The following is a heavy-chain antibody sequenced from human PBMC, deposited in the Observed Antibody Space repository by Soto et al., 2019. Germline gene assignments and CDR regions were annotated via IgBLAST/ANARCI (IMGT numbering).Heavy chain of an antibody. CDR2: ISGGGNDR. Sequence: GGSMRLSCAASGFTFSSYAMSWVRQNTGKGLEWVSAISGGGNDRFYADSVRGRFTISRDNSRNTLYLHMNSLRAEDTAVHYCARSLFIASTDTEPFDSWGLGTLVTVSS. V-gene: IGHV3-23*01. CDR1: GFTFSSYA. J-gene: IGHJ4*02. D-gene: IGHD6-13*01. CDR3: ARSLFIASTDTEPFDS.